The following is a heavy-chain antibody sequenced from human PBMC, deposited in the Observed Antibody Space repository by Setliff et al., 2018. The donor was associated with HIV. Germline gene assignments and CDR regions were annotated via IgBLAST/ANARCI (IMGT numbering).Heavy chain of an antibody. J-gene: IGHJ4*02. D-gene: IGHD5-18*01. CDR2: IYTSGST. Sequence: SETLSLTCTVSGGSISSGSYYWSWIRQPAGKGLEWIGRIYTSGSTNYNPSLKSRVTISVDTSKNQFSLKLRSVTAADTAVYYCARGSVSVDTAMVDDYWGQGTLVTVSS. CDR3: ARGSVSVDTAMVDDY. CDR1: GGSISSGSYY. V-gene: IGHV4-61*02.